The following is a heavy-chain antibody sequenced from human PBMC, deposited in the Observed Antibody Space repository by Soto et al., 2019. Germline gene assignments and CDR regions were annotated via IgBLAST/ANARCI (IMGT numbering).Heavy chain of an antibody. V-gene: IGHV3-23*01. J-gene: IGHJ4*02. Sequence: GGSLRLSCAASGFTFSGHAMSWVRQAPGKGLEWVSAISGGGGSTYYADSVRGRFTISRDDSKNTLFLQLRSLRVDDTAVYYCAKGAWVGTYDSWGQGTVVTVS. CDR2: ISGGGGST. D-gene: IGHD3-16*01. CDR3: AKGAWVGTYDS. CDR1: GFTFSGHA.